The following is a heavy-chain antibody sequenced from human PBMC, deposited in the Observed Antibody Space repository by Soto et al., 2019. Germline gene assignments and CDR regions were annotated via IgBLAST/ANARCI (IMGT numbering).Heavy chain of an antibody. CDR2: ISWNSGSI. V-gene: IGHV3-9*01. CDR3: AKDMGDAFDI. Sequence: GGSLRLSCAASGFTFDDYAMHWVRQAPGKGLEWVSGISWNSGSIGYADSVKGRFTISRDNAKNSLYLQMNSLRAEDTALYYCAKDMGDAFDIWGQETMVTV. CDR1: GFTFDDYA. J-gene: IGHJ3*02.